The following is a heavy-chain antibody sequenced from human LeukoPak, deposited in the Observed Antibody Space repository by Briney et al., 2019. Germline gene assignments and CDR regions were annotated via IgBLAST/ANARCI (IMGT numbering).Heavy chain of an antibody. D-gene: IGHD3-22*01. J-gene: IGHJ4*02. V-gene: IGHV3-23*01. Sequence: GRSLTLSCAASGFTFSSCALTWVRQAPGKGLEWVSTISGTGVTTFYADSVRGRFTISRDNSKNTLYLQMSSLRAEDTAVYYCATHYDTSGYYYFDFWGQGTLVTVSS. CDR1: GFTFSSCA. CDR3: ATHYDTSGYYYFDF. CDR2: ISGTGVTT.